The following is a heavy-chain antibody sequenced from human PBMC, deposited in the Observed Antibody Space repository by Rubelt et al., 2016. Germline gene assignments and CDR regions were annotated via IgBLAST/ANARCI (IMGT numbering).Heavy chain of an antibody. V-gene: IGHV5-10-1*01. CDR3: ARHDVGIAAASTYYYYGMDV. Sequence: MGRIDPSDSYTNYSPSFQGHVTISADKSISTAYLQWSSLKASDTAMYYCARHDVGIAAASTYYYYGMDVWGQGTTVTVSS. CDR2: IDPSDSYT. J-gene: IGHJ6*02. D-gene: IGHD6-13*01.